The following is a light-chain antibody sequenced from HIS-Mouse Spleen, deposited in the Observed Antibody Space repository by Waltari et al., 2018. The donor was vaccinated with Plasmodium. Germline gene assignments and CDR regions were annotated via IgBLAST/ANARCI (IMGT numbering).Light chain of an antibody. CDR1: QSGISRY. CDR3: QQYGSSYT. CDR2: GGS. V-gene: IGKV3-20*01. J-gene: IGKJ2*01. Sequence: FTQPPCPFSLSPRETAPPSCRASQSGISRYFAWYQRKPVQAPILHIYGGSNRATGIPDRFSGRGSGTDFTLTSSRLEPEDFAVYYCQQYGSSYTFGQGTKLEIK.